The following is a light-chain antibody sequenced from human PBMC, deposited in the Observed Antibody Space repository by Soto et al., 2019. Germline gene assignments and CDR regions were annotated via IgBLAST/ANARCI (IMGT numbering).Light chain of an antibody. J-gene: IGKJ4*01. CDR2: AAS. V-gene: IGKV1-12*01. Sequence: DIQMTQSPSSVSASVGDRGTITCRASQGITSWLAWYQQKPGRAPKLLIYAASSLQSGVPSRFSGSGSGRDFTLTISCLQPEDFATYFCQQTSSFPLTFGGGTKVEIK. CDR3: QQTSSFPLT. CDR1: QGITSW.